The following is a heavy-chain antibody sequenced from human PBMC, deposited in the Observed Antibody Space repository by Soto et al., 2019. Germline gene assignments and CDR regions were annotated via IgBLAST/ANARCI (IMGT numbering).Heavy chain of an antibody. Sequence: QVQLVQSGAEVKKPGASVRVSCKVSGYTLTALSLQWVRQAPGKGLEWMGGFDPENSETIYAQKFQGRVTMTEDTSADTGYMELTSLRFDDTAVYYCATSGFGDYNFDYWGQGSLVTVSS. CDR2: FDPENSET. CDR3: ATSGFGDYNFDY. D-gene: IGHD4-17*01. CDR1: GYTLTALS. V-gene: IGHV1-24*01. J-gene: IGHJ4*02.